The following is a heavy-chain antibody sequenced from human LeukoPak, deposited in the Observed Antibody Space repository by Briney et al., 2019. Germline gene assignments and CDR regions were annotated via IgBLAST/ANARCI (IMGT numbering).Heavy chain of an antibody. Sequence: PGGSLRHSCAASGFRFSDFTMTWVRQAPGKGPEWVSAIGGRGGSTYYADSLGGRFTISRDNSKDMVYLQMNSLKVEDTATYYCGKEGGAWGQGTKVTVSS. CDR2: IGGRGGST. J-gene: IGHJ5*02. CDR1: GFRFSDFT. V-gene: IGHV3-23*01. D-gene: IGHD3-16*01. CDR3: GKEGGA.